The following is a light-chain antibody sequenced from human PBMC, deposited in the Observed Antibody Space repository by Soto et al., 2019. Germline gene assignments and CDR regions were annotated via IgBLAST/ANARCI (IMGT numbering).Light chain of an antibody. CDR1: QSRNRW. CDR3: QQYNNWPIT. V-gene: IGKV1-5*01. J-gene: IGKJ5*01. CDR2: DAS. Sequence: IHITPSPSTLSASVGDRVTVTCRASQSRNRWLAWYQQKPGKTPKLLIYDASSLQSGVPSRFSGSGSGTEFALTISSLQSEDFAVYYCQQYNNWPITFGQGTRLEI.